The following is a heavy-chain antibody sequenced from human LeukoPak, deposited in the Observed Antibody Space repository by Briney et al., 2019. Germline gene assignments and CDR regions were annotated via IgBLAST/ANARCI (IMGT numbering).Heavy chain of an antibody. J-gene: IGHJ5*01. Sequence: GGSLRLSCAASGFSSSAYWMSWVRQAAGKGLELVANIKQDGSDKYYVDSVMGRFTISRDNAKNSLYLQMSSLGAEDTAVYYCARSHYYGSGSYGFWFDSWGQGTLVTVSS. CDR3: ARSHYYGSGSYGFWFDS. CDR1: GFSSSAYW. D-gene: IGHD3-10*01. V-gene: IGHV3-7*03. CDR2: IKQDGSDK.